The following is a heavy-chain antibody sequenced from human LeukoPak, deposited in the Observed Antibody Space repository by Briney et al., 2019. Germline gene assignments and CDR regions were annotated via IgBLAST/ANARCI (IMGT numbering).Heavy chain of an antibody. D-gene: IGHD1-26*01. Sequence: GGSLRLSCAASGFTFTNHAMYWVRQTPGKGLEYVSAISNDGGATFYANSVKGRFTISRDNSKNTLNLQMGSLRGEDMAVYYCARALSGGALDYWGQGTLVTVSS. J-gene: IGHJ4*02. CDR1: GFTFTNHA. V-gene: IGHV3-64*01. CDR2: ISNDGGAT. CDR3: ARALSGGALDY.